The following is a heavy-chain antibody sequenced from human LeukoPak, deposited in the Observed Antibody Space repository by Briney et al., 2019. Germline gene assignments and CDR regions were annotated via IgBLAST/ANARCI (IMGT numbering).Heavy chain of an antibody. CDR1: GFTFSSYG. V-gene: IGHV3-23*01. D-gene: IGHD1-26*01. Sequence: GGSPRLSCAASGFTFSSYGMSWVRQAPGKGLEWVSAISGSGGSTYYADSVKGRFTISRDNSKNTLYLQMNSLRAEDTAVYYCARDGVGATTIDYWGQGTLVTVSS. CDR3: ARDGVGATTIDY. J-gene: IGHJ4*02. CDR2: ISGSGGST.